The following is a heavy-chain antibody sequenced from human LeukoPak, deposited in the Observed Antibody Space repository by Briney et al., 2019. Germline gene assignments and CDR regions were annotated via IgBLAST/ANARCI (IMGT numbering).Heavy chain of an antibody. CDR2: IYYSGST. CDR1: GGSISSSSYY. CDR3: ARTEIAAAGIGFFDY. J-gene: IGHJ4*02. D-gene: IGHD6-13*01. Sequence: SETLSLTCTVSGGSISSSSYYWGWIPQPPGKELEWIGSIYYSGSTYYNPSLKSRVTISVDTSKNQFSLKLSSVTAADTAVYYCARTEIAAAGIGFFDYWGQGTLVTVSS. V-gene: IGHV4-39*01.